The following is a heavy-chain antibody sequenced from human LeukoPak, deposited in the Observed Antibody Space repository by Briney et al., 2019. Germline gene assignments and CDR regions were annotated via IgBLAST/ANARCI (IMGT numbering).Heavy chain of an antibody. Sequence: SETLSLTCTVSGGSISSYYWSWIRQPPGKGLEWIGYIYYSGSTNYNPSLKSRVTISVDTSKNQFSLKLSSVTAADTAVYYCARSPSTVTTLDYWGQGTLVTVSS. V-gene: IGHV4-59*12. D-gene: IGHD4-17*01. CDR2: IYYSGST. CDR1: GGSISSYY. J-gene: IGHJ4*02. CDR3: ARSPSTVTTLDY.